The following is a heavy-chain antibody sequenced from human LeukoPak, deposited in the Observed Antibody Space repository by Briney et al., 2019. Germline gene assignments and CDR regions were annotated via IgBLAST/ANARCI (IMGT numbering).Heavy chain of an antibody. CDR1: GYSISSGYY. CDR2: IYHSGST. Sequence: PSETLSLTCTVSGYSISSGYYWGWIRQPPGKGLEWIGSIYHSGSTYYNPSLKSRVTISVDTSKNQFSLKLSSVTAADTAVYYCARGRYSGSYFGGRPFDIWGQGTMVTVSS. J-gene: IGHJ3*02. V-gene: IGHV4-38-2*02. CDR3: ARGRYSGSYFGGRPFDI. D-gene: IGHD1-26*01.